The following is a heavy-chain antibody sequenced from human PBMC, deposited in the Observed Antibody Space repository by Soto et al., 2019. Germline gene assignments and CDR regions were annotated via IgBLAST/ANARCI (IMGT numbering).Heavy chain of an antibody. J-gene: IGHJ4*02. CDR1: GFTFSSYG. CDR2: IWYDGSNK. CDR3: ERNFWSGYQIDY. Sequence: PGGSLRLSCAASGFTFSSYGMHWVRQAPGKGLEWVAVIWYDGSNKYYADSVKGRFTISRDNSKNTLYLQMNSLRAEDTAVYYCERNFWSGYQIDYWGQGTLVTVSS. V-gene: IGHV3-33*01. D-gene: IGHD3-3*01.